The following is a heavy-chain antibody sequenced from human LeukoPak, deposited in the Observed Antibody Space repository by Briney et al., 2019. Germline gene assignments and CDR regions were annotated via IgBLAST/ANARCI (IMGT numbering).Heavy chain of an antibody. J-gene: IGHJ4*02. Sequence: GGSLRLSCAASGFPFSSYAMHWVRQAPGKGLEWVAVISYDGSNKYYADSVKGRFTISRDNSKNTLYLQMNSLRAEDTAVYYCAESGGSYRYFDYWGQGTLVTVSS. CDR1: GFPFSSYA. D-gene: IGHD1-26*01. CDR2: ISYDGSNK. CDR3: AESGGSYRYFDY. V-gene: IGHV3-30*04.